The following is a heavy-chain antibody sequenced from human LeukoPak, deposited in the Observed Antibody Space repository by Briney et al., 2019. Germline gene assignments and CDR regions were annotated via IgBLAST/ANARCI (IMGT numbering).Heavy chain of an antibody. D-gene: IGHD2-21*02. V-gene: IGHV3-23*01. J-gene: IGHJ4*02. Sequence: PGGSLRLSCAASRVTFTNYAMTWVRQAPGKGLEWVAGISGSGGGTYYADSVKGRFTISRDNSRNTLYLQMNSLRAEDTAVYYCAKDCFSNCGGDLPFDYWGQGTLVTVSS. CDR1: RVTFTNYA. CDR3: AKDCFSNCGGDLPFDY. CDR2: ISGSGGGT.